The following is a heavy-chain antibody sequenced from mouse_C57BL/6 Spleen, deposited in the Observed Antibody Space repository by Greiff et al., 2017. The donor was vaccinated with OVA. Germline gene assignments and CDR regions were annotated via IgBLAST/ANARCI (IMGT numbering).Heavy chain of an antibody. J-gene: IGHJ4*01. CDR2: IYPGSGNT. Sequence: VQRVESGAELVRPGASVKLSCKASGYTFTDYYINWVKQRPGQGLEWIARIYPGSGNTYYNEKFKGKATLTAEKSSSTAYMQLSSLTSEDSAVYFCARSYYGSSSAMDYWGQGTSVTVSS. CDR3: ARSYYGSSSAMDY. D-gene: IGHD1-1*01. CDR1: GYTFTDYY. V-gene: IGHV1-76*01.